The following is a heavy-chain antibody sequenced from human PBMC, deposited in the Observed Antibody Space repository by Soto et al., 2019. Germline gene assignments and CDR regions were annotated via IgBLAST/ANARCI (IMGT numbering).Heavy chain of an antibody. D-gene: IGHD6-19*01. Sequence: EVQLVESGGGLVKPGGSLRLSCAASGFTFSSYSMNWVRQAPGKGLEWVSSISSSSSYIYYADSVKGRFTISRDNAKNSLYLQMNSLRAEDTAVYYCARGSAGYSSGWYPSDAFDIWGQGTMVTVSS. CDR3: ARGSAGYSSGWYPSDAFDI. CDR2: ISSSSSYI. CDR1: GFTFSSYS. V-gene: IGHV3-21*01. J-gene: IGHJ3*02.